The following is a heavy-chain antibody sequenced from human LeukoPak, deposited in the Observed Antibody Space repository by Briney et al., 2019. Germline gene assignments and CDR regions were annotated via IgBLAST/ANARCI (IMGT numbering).Heavy chain of an antibody. V-gene: IGHV4-59*01. CDR1: GGSIDDCY. D-gene: IGHD2-21*02. Sequence: PSETLSLTCTVSGGSIDDCYWSWIRQPPGKGLEWIGYIYYTGSTSYNPSLQSRLTISIDTSKTQFSLRLTSVTAADTAVYFCARGVTQWGQGTLVTVSS. CDR2: IYYTGST. J-gene: IGHJ4*02. CDR3: ARGVTQ.